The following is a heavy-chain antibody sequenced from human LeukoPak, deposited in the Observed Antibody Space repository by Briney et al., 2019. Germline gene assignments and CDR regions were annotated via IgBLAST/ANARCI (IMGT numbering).Heavy chain of an antibody. CDR1: GFTFSSYS. CDR3: ARTGGYDSSGYYYRHFDY. CDR2: ISSSSSYI. D-gene: IGHD3-22*01. J-gene: IGHJ4*02. V-gene: IGHV3-21*01. Sequence: PGGSLRLSCAASGFTFSSYSMNWVRQAPGKGLEWVSSISSSSSYIYYADSVKGRFTISRDNAKNSLYLQMNSLRAEDTAVYYCARTGGYDSSGYYYRHFDYWGQGTLVTVSS.